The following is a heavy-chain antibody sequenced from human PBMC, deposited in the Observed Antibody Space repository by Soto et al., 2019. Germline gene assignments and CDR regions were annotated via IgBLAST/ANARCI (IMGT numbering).Heavy chain of an antibody. CDR2: ISYDGNNK. Sequence: QVQLVESGGGVVQPGRSLRLSCAASGFTFSSYAMHWVRQAPGKGLEWVAVISYDGNNKYYADSVKGRFTISRDNSNNTLYLQMNSLRAEDTAVHYCARATTTVVTQFYFAYWGQGTLVTVSS. V-gene: IGHV3-30-3*01. J-gene: IGHJ4*02. CDR3: ARATTTVVTQFYFAY. CDR1: GFTFSSYA. D-gene: IGHD4-17*01.